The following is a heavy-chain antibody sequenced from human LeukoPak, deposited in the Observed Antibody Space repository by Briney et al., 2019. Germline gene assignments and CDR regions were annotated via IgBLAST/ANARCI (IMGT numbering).Heavy chain of an antibody. V-gene: IGHV4-34*01. D-gene: IGHD3-10*01. CDR3: ARGGRITMVRGFNY. CDR1: GGSFSGYY. J-gene: IGHJ4*02. CDR2: INHSGST. Sequence: SETLSLTCAVYGGSFSGYYWSWIRQRPGKGLEWIGEINHSGSTNYNPSLKSRVTISVDTSKNQFSLKLSSVTAADTAVYYCARGGRITMVRGFNYWGQGTLVTVSS.